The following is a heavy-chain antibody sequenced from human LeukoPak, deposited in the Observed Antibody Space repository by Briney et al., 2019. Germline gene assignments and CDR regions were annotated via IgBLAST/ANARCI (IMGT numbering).Heavy chain of an antibody. CDR1: GDSISTYY. CDR3: AKTGRPNNSGWYRWFDP. V-gene: IGHV4-4*09. CDR2: ICNSGGT. J-gene: IGHJ5*02. Sequence: SDTLSLTCTVSGDSISTYYWSWIRQPPGKGLEWIGCICNSGGTNYNPSHKSRVTISVDTSKNQFSLNLSSVTAADTAVYYCAKTGRPNNSGWYRWFDPWGQGTLVTVSS. D-gene: IGHD6-19*01.